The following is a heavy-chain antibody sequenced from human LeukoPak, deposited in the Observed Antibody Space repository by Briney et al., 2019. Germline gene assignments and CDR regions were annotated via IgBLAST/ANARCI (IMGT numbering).Heavy chain of an antibody. J-gene: IGHJ6*02. CDR2: IYFSGST. CDR1: GGSISSSSYY. V-gene: IGHV4-39*01. CDR3: ARREVVILWFGDLGMDV. D-gene: IGHD3-10*01. Sequence: SETLSLTCTVSGGSISSSSYYWGWIRHPPGKGLEWIGSIYFSGSTYYNPSLKSRVTISVDTSKNQFSLKLSSVTAADTAVYYCARREVVILWFGDLGMDVWGQGTTVTVSS.